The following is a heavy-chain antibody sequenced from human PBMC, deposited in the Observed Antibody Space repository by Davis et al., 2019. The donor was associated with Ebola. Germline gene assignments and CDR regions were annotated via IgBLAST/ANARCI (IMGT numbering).Heavy chain of an antibody. J-gene: IGHJ4*02. CDR3: ALSNTAMVGDFDY. Sequence: GESLKISCQGSGYSFTSYWISWVRRMPGKGLEWMGRIDPSDSYTNYSPSFQGHVTISADKSISTAYLQWSSLKASDTAMYYCALSNTAMVGDFDYWGQGTLVTVSS. D-gene: IGHD5-18*01. CDR1: GYSFTSYW. V-gene: IGHV5-10-1*01. CDR2: IDPSDSYT.